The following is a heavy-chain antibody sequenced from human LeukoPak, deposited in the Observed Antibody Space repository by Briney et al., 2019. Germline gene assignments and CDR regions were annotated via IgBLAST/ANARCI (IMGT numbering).Heavy chain of an antibody. CDR1: GGSMNSYY. CDR3: AGSPEYCSGGNCYRFDH. J-gene: IGHJ4*02. CDR2: IYYTGIT. Sequence: SETLSLTCTVSGGSMNSYYWTWIRQPPGKGLEWIGSIYYTGITTYNLSLQSRVTLSVDTSKNQSSLRLTSVTAADTAVYYCAGSPEYCSGGNCYRFDHWGQGTLVTVSS. V-gene: IGHV4-59*08. D-gene: IGHD2-15*01.